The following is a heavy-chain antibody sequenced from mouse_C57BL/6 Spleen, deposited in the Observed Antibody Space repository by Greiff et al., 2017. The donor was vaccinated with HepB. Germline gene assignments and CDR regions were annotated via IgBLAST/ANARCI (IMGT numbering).Heavy chain of an antibody. CDR3: ARDYGSSYAAFDY. CDR2: ISYDGSN. CDR1: GYSITSGYY. Sequence: EVKLQESGPGLVKPSQSLSLTCSVTGYSITSGYYWNWIRQFPGNKLEWMGYISYDGSNNYNPSLKNRISITRDTSKNQVFLKLNSVTTEDTATYYCARDYGSSYAAFDYWGQGTTLTVSS. D-gene: IGHD1-1*01. J-gene: IGHJ2*01. V-gene: IGHV3-6*01.